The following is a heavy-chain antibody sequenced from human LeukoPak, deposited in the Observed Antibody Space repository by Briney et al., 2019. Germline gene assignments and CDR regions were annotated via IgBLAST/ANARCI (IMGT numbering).Heavy chain of an antibody. CDR1: GGSLSNYY. Sequence: PSETLSLTCTVSGGSLSNYYWSWIRQPPGKGLEWIGYIYYSGSTSYYPSLESRVTISVDTSKTQFSLKLSSVTAADTAVYYCARHLRNSFFDYWGQGTLVNVSS. V-gene: IGHV4-59*08. CDR2: IYYSGST. CDR3: ARHLRNSFFDY. D-gene: IGHD2/OR15-2a*01. J-gene: IGHJ4*02.